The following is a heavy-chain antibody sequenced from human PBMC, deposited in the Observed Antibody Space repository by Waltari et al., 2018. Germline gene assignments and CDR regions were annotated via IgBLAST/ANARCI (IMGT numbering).Heavy chain of an antibody. D-gene: IGHD3-3*01. CDR1: GGSISSGGYS. J-gene: IGHJ2*01. CDR3: ARARGGHYDFWSGYYTSQKGWYFDL. CDR2: IYHSGST. Sequence: QLQLQESGSGLVKPSQTLSLTCAVSGGSISSGGYSWSWLRPPPGKGLEWLGYIYHSGSTYYNPSLKSRVTISVDRSKNQFSLKLSSVTAADTAVYYCARARGGHYDFWSGYYTSQKGWYFDLWGRGTLVTVSS. V-gene: IGHV4-30-2*01.